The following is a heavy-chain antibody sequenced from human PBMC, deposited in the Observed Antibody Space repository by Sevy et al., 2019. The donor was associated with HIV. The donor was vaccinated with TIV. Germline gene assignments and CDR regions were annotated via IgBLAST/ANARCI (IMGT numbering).Heavy chain of an antibody. J-gene: IGHJ3*02. D-gene: IGHD2-2*01. CDR2: ISGSSSYT. CDR1: GFTFSDYY. CDR3: ARVGCSISSCPKGDAFDI. V-gene: IGHV3-11*06. Sequence: GGSLRLSCAASGFTFSDYYINWIRQAPGKGLEWVSYISGSSSYTNYADSVKGRFTIHRDNAKNSVYLQMNGLGAEDRAGYYCARVGCSISSCPKGDAFDIWGQGTMVTVSS.